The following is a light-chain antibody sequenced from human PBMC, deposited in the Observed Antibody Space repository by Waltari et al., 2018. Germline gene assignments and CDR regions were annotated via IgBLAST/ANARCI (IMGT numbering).Light chain of an antibody. CDR1: QSVSNF. CDR3: QQHSNWPPLT. V-gene: IGKV3-11*01. CDR2: EAS. Sequence: VFTQCPASLSLSPGERATLSCRASQSVSNFLACYQQKPGQAPRLLIYEASQRATGIPARFSGSGSGTEFTLTISSLQPEDFAVYYCQQHSNWPPLTFGGGTKVEIK. J-gene: IGKJ4*01.